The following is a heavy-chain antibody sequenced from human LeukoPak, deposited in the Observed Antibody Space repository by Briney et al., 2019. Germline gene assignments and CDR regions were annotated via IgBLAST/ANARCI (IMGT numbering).Heavy chain of an antibody. V-gene: IGHV3-48*03. D-gene: IGHD2-15*01. J-gene: IGHJ4*02. CDR2: ISSSGSTI. CDR3: ARDSQAYCSGGRCSMFDY. CDR1: GFTFSSYE. Sequence: PGGSLRLSCAASGFTFSSYEMNWVRQAPGKGLEWVSYISSSGSTIYYADSVKGRFTISRDNAKNSLYLQMNSLRAEDTAVYYCARDSQAYCSGGRCSMFDYWGQGNLVTVSS.